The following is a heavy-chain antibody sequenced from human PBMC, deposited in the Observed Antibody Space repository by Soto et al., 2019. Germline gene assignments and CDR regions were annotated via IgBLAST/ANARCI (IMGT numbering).Heavy chain of an antibody. CDR3: ARGGGYDPSEF. CDR2: INHLETT. Sequence: SETLSLTCTVSGASITYGGYSWSWIRQTPGKGLEWIGYINHLETTFYNPSFESRLTLSIDRTKNQFSLSLKSVTAADRAVYYCARGGGYDPSEFWGQGILVTVSS. J-gene: IGHJ4*02. CDR1: GASITYGGYS. D-gene: IGHD5-12*01. V-gene: IGHV4-30-2*01.